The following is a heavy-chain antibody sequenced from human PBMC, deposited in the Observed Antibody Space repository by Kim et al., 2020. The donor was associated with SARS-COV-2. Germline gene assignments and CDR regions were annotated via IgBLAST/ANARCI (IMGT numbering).Heavy chain of an antibody. J-gene: IGHJ4*01. CDR3: ARGTKQRRLVPPSTDY. V-gene: IGHV4-34*01. Sequence: SETLSLTCAVYGGSFSGYYWSWIRQPPGKGLEWIGEINHSGSTNYNPSLKSRVTISVDTSKNQFSPKLSSVTAADTAVYYCARGTKQRRLVPPSTDYWG. CDR2: INHSGST. CDR1: GGSFSGYY. D-gene: IGHD3-9*01.